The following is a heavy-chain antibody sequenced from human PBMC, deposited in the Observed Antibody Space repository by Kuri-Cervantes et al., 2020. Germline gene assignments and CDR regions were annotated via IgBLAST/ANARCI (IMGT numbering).Heavy chain of an antibody. Sequence: ASVKVSCKASGYTFTSYAMHWVRQAPGQRLEWMGWINAGNGNTKYSQKFQGRVTLTRDTSASTAYMELSSLRSEDTAVYYCASSSWYGWVVGASSEHYGMDVWGKGTTVTVSS. CDR1: GYTFTSYA. CDR3: ASSSWYGWVVGASSEHYGMDV. V-gene: IGHV1-3*01. J-gene: IGHJ6*04. CDR2: INAGNGNT. D-gene: IGHD6-13*01.